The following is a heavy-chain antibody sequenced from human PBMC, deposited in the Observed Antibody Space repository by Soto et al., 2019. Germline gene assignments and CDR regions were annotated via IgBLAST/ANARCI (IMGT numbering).Heavy chain of an antibody. CDR2: MNPNSGNT. Sequence: QVQLVQSGAEVKKPGASVKVSCKASGYTFTSYDINWVRQATGQGLEWMGWMNPNSGNTGYAQKFQGRVTMTRYTSISTAYMELSSLRSEDTAVYYCARGETYYDFWSGYYRRRNWFDPWGQGTLVTVSS. J-gene: IGHJ5*02. V-gene: IGHV1-8*01. CDR3: ARGETYYDFWSGYYRRRNWFDP. D-gene: IGHD3-3*01. CDR1: GYTFTSYD.